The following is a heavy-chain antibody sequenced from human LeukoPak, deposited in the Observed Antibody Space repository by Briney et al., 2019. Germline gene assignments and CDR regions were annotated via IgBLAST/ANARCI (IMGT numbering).Heavy chain of an antibody. D-gene: IGHD5-24*01. V-gene: IGHV1-69*13. CDR1: GGTFSSYA. J-gene: IGHJ4*02. Sequence: SVKVSCKASGGTFSSYAISWVRQAPGQGLEWMGGIIPIFGTANYAQKFQGRVTITADESTSTAYMELSSLRSEDTAVYYCARFRDGYNRGYFDYWGQGTLVTVSS. CDR2: IIPIFGTA. CDR3: ARFRDGYNRGYFDY.